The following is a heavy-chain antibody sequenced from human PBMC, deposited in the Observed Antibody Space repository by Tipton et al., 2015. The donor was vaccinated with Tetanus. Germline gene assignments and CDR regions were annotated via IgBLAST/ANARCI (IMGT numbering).Heavy chain of an antibody. V-gene: IGHV3-30-3*01. CDR3: VREDGGPPPAYFDS. D-gene: IGHD3-16*01. Sequence: SLRLSCAASGFTFSRYAMHWVRQAPGKGLEWVAVVTFDGSTKYYADSVKGRFTLSRDNSQNTVHLQMSSLKVEDTAVYYCVREDGGPPPAYFDSGGRGALVIVSA. CDR2: VTFDGSTK. CDR1: GFTFSRYA. J-gene: IGHJ4*02.